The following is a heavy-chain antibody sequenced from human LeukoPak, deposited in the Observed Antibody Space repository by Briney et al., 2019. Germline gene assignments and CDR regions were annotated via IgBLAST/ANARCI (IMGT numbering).Heavy chain of an antibody. V-gene: IGHV3-23*01. CDR2: ISGSGGST. CDR1: GFTFSSYA. J-gene: IGHJ6*02. Sequence: GGSLRLSCAASGFTFSSYAMSWVSQAPGKGLEWVSAISGSGGSTYYADSVKGRFTISRDNSKNTLYLQMNSLRAEDTAVYYCAKREEYYYYGMDVWGQGTTVTVSS. D-gene: IGHD1-26*01. CDR3: AKREEYYYYGMDV.